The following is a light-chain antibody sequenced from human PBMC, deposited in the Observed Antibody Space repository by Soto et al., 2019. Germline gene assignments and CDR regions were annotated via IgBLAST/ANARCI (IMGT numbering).Light chain of an antibody. CDR3: QQYSSFSRT. CDR2: DAS. V-gene: IGKV1-5*01. J-gene: IGKJ1*01. Sequence: DIQITQSPSTLSASVGDRVTITCRASQSISTWLAWYQQKPGKAPELLIYDASTLESGVPSRFSGSGSGTEFSLTISSLQPDDFATFYCQQYSSFSRTFGQGTKVE. CDR1: QSISTW.